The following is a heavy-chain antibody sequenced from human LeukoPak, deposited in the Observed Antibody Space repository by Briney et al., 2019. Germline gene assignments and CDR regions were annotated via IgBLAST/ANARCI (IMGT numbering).Heavy chain of an antibody. CDR3: AKDSMVRGVITPV. D-gene: IGHD3-10*01. Sequence: GGSLRLSCEASGFTFSNYAMSWVRQTPGKGPEWVAAISGNGYDTDYADTLKGRFTITRDNSGNILYLQMNSLRADDTAVYYCAKDSMVRGVITPVWGQGTTVTVSS. V-gene: IGHV3-23*01. J-gene: IGHJ6*02. CDR2: ISGNGYDT. CDR1: GFTFSNYA.